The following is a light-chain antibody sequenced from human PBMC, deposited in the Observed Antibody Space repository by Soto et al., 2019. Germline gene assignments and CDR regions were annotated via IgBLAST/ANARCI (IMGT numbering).Light chain of an antibody. J-gene: IGLJ2*01. Sequence: QAVVTQEPSLTVSPGGTVTLTCGSSSGAVTSEHYPYWLQQKPGQAPRTLIYDTSDKHSWTPARFSGSLLGGKAALTLSGAQPEDEADYYCLLSYDGARVFGGGTKLTVL. CDR1: SGAVTSEHY. V-gene: IGLV7-46*01. CDR3: LLSYDGARV. CDR2: DTS.